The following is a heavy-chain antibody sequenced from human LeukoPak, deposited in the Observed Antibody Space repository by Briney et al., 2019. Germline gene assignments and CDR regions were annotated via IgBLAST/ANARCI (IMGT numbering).Heavy chain of an antibody. CDR1: GFTFSSYA. CDR3: ARDGLIAAGIDY. J-gene: IGHJ4*02. Sequence: GGSLRLSCAASGFTFSSYAMSWVRQAPGKGLEWVSAISGSGGSTYYADSVKGRFTISRDNAKNSLYLQMNSLRAEDTAVYYCARDGLIAAGIDYWGQGTLVTVSS. D-gene: IGHD6-13*01. V-gene: IGHV3-23*01. CDR2: ISGSGGST.